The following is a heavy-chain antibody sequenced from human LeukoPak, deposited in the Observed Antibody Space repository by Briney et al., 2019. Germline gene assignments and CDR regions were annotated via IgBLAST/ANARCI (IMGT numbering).Heavy chain of an antibody. Sequence: GGSLRLSCAASGFTFSSYSMNWVRQAPGKGLEWVSSISSSSSYIYYADSVKGRFTISRDNSKNTLYLQMNSLRAEDTAVYYCARAEESYPDYWGQGTLVTVSS. D-gene: IGHD1-26*01. J-gene: IGHJ4*02. V-gene: IGHV3-21*04. CDR3: ARAEESYPDY. CDR1: GFTFSSYS. CDR2: ISSSSSYI.